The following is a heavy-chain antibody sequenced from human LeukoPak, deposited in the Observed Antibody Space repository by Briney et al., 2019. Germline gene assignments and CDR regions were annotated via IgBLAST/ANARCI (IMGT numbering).Heavy chain of an antibody. CDR2: IYTSGST. J-gene: IGHJ3*02. CDR3: ATGSGYYYVRGFDI. CDR1: GGSIGSYY. D-gene: IGHD3-22*01. V-gene: IGHV4-4*07. Sequence: PSETLSLTCTVSGGSIGSYYWSWIRQPAGKGLEWIGRIYTSGSTNYNPSLKSRVTMSVDTSKNQFSLKLSSVTAADTAVYYCATGSGYYYVRGFDIWGQGTVVTVSS.